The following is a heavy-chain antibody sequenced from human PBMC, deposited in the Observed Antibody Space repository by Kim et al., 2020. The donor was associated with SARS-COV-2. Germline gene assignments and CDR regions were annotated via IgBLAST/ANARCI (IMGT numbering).Heavy chain of an antibody. Sequence: YADSVKGRFTISRDNAKSTLYLQMNSLRAEDTAVYYCASRRYTATYYYFDYWGQGTLVTVSS. CDR3: ASRRYTATYYYFDY. J-gene: IGHJ4*02. V-gene: IGHV3-74*01. D-gene: IGHD1-26*01.